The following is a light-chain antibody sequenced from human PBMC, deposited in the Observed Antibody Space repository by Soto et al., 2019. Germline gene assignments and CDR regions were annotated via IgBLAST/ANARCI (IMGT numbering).Light chain of an antibody. V-gene: IGKV3-15*01. CDR2: GAS. CDR1: QSVSSN. J-gene: IGKJ1*01. Sequence: EIVMTQSPATLSVSLGERATLSFSASQSVSSNLAWYQQKPGQAPRLLMYGASTRATGIPARFSGSGSGTEFTLTISSLQSEDFAVYYCQQYNNWPRTFGQGTKVDIK. CDR3: QQYNNWPRT.